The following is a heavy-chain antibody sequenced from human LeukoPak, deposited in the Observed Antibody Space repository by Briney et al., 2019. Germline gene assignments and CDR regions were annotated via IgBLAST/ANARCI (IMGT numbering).Heavy chain of an antibody. D-gene: IGHD3-16*02. J-gene: IGHJ4*02. CDR1: GGSISSYY. CDR2: IYYSGST. CDR3: ARDYRVAYSDY. Sequence: SETLSLTCTVSGGSISSYYWSWIRQPPGKGLEWIGYIYYSGSTNYNPSLKSRVTISVDTSKNQFSLKLSSVTAADTAVYYCARDYRVAYSDYWGQGTLVTVSS. V-gene: IGHV4-59*01.